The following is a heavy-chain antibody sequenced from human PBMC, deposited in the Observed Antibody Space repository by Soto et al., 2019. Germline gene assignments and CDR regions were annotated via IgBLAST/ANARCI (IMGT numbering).Heavy chain of an antibody. CDR2: ISSSSSTI. J-gene: IGHJ2*01. V-gene: IGHV3-48*01. CDR1: GFTFSSYS. D-gene: IGHD6-19*01. Sequence: GGSLRLSCAASGFTFSSYSMNWVRQAPGKGLEWVSYISSSSSTIYYADSVKGRFTISRDNAKNSLYLQMNSLRAEDTAVYYCARDGYSSGWYSTRYFDLWGRGTLVTVSS. CDR3: ARDGYSSGWYSTRYFDL.